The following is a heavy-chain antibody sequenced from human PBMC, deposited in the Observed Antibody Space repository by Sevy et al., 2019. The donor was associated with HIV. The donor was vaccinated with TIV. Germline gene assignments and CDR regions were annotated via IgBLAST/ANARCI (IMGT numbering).Heavy chain of an antibody. J-gene: IGHJ3*02. Sequence: GGSLRLSCAASGFTFSDHYMDWVRQAPGKGLEWVGRTRNKANSYTTEYAASVKGRFTISRDDSKNSLYLQMNSLKTEETAVYYCARVLLTTNAFDIWGQGTMVTVSS. D-gene: IGHD3-22*01. CDR3: ARVLLTTNAFDI. CDR1: GFTFSDHY. CDR2: TRNKANSYTT. V-gene: IGHV3-72*01.